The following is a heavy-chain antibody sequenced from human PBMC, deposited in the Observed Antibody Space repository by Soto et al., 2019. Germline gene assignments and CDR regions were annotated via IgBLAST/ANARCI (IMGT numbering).Heavy chain of an antibody. J-gene: IGHJ4*02. CDR2: IWYDGSKK. CDR3: ARDRLDCTTTSCYIPFDY. CDR1: RFTFSNYG. Sequence: QVQLVESGGGVVQPGRSLRLSCAASRFTFSNYGMHWVRQAPGKGLEWVAVIWYDGSKKYYADSVKGRFTISRDSSKNTLYLQMSSLRAEDTAVYYCARDRLDCTTTSCYIPFDYWGQGTLVTVSS. V-gene: IGHV3-33*01. D-gene: IGHD2-2*02.